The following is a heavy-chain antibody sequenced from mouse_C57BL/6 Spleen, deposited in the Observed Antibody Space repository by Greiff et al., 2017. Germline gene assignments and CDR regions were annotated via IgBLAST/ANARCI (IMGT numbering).Heavy chain of an antibody. Sequence: SGAELARPGASVKLSCKASGYTFTSYGISWVKQRTGQGLEWIGEIYPRSGNTYYNETFKGKATLTADKSSSTAYMELRSLTSEDSAVYFCATDSSGYGGIDYWGQGTTLTVSS. J-gene: IGHJ2*01. D-gene: IGHD3-2*02. CDR1: GYTFTSYG. CDR3: ATDSSGYGGIDY. V-gene: IGHV1-81*01. CDR2: IYPRSGNT.